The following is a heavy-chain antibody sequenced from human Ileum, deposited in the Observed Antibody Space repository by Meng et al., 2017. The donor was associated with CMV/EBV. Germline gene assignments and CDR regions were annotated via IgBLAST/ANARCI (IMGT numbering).Heavy chain of an antibody. CDR1: GFTFNNYW. J-gene: IGHJ4*02. D-gene: IGHD3-3*01. V-gene: IGHV3-7*01. CDR3: ARDLAVFGVVTENF. Sequence: GGSLRLSCVASGFTFNNYWMNWVRQTPGKGLEWVANINQDGSQRYYLDSVKGRFSISRDNAKNSLFLQMNGLRADDTAVYYCARDLAVFGVVTENFWGRGTLVTVSS. CDR2: INQDGSQR.